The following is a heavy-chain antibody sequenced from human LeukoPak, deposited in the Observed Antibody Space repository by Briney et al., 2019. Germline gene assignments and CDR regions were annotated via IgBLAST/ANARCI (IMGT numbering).Heavy chain of an antibody. V-gene: IGHV3-23*01. Sequence: GGSLRPSCAASGFTFSSCAMSWVRQAPGKGLEWGSAISGSGGRPYYADSVKGRFTISRDNSKNTLYLQMNSLRAEDTAVYYCARHPEPGYCSSTSCHESYFDYWGQGTLVTVSS. CDR1: GFTFSSCA. D-gene: IGHD2-2*01. CDR3: ARHPEPGYCSSTSCHESYFDY. J-gene: IGHJ4*02. CDR2: ISGSGGRP.